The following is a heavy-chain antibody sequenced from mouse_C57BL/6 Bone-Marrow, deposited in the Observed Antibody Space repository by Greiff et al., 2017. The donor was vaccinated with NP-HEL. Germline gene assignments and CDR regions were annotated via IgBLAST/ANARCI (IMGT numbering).Heavy chain of an antibody. V-gene: IGHV1-18*01. CDR1: GYTFTDYN. J-gene: IGHJ3*01. Sequence: EVQLQQSGPELVKPGASVKIPCKASGYTFTDYNMDWVKQSHGKSLEWIGDINPNNGGTIYNQKFKGKATLTVDKSSSTAYMKLRSLTSEDTAVYYCARRGSYYYGSPAWFAYGGRGTLVTVSA. CDR3: ARRGSYYYGSPAWFAY. D-gene: IGHD1-1*01. CDR2: INPNNGGT.